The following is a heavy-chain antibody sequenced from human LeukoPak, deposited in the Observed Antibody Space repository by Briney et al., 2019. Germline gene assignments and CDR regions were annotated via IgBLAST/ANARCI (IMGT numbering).Heavy chain of an antibody. CDR1: GGSFSGYY. V-gene: IGHV4-34*01. J-gene: IGHJ4*02. CDR3: ARARIAARRFDY. D-gene: IGHD6-6*01. Sequence: SETLSLTCAVYGGSFSGYYWSWIRQPPGKGLGWIGEINHNGSTNYNPSLKSRVTISVDTSKNQFSLKLSSVTAADTAVYYCARARIAARRFDYWGQGTLVTVSS. CDR2: INHNGST.